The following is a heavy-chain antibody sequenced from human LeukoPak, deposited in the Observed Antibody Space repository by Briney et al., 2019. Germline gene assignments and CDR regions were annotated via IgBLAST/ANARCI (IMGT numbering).Heavy chain of an antibody. CDR1: GNSISSGDYY. CDR2: MYTSRST. J-gene: IGHJ4*02. V-gene: IGHV4-61*02. D-gene: IGHD3-22*01. Sequence: SETLSLTCTVSGNSISSGDYYGSWIRQPAGKGLEWIGRMYTSRSTTYNPTLKTPLTISVATSENQSSLRLSSVTTADTAVYSCARASYSYDISGWVPFDYWGQGTLVTVSS. CDR3: ARASYSYDISGWVPFDY.